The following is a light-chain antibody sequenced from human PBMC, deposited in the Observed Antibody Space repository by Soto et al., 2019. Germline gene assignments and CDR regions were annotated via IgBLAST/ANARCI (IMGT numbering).Light chain of an antibody. J-gene: IGLJ3*02. CDR2: KNN. CDR3: AAMDDYRSGPV. V-gene: IGLV1-47*01. Sequence: QSVLNQAPSASGTPGQGATTSCSGSSSNIGRHAVYWYQQVPGSAPRLVMYKNNQRPSGVPDRFSGSKSGTSASLAISGLRSEDEADYYCAAMDDYRSGPVFGGGTKVTVL. CDR1: SSNIGRHA.